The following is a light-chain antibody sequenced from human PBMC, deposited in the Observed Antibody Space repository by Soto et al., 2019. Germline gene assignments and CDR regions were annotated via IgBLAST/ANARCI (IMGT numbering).Light chain of an antibody. V-gene: IGKV3-15*01. CDR1: QSVRSK. Sequence: EIVMTQSPGTLSVSPGERATLSCRASQSVRSKLAWYQQKPGQAPRLLIYDASTRATGIPARFSGSGSGTEFTLTISSLQSEDVAVYYCQQYHNWPPITFGQGTRLEIK. CDR2: DAS. J-gene: IGKJ5*01. CDR3: QQYHNWPPIT.